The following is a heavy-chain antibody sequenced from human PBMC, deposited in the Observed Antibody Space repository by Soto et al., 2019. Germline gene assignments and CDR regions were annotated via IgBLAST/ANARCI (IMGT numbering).Heavy chain of an antibody. V-gene: IGHV3-7*01. Sequence: EVQVVESGGGLVQPGGSLRLSCAVSGFTFSNYWMTWVRQAPGKGLEWVAYMNQDGSQIYYVDSLRGRFTISRDNAKNSLYLQMNSLIVDDTAVYYCARDRGPNTPDYWGQGTLVTVSS. CDR1: GFTFSNYW. J-gene: IGHJ4*02. CDR2: MNQDGSQI. D-gene: IGHD2-2*02. CDR3: ARDRGPNTPDY.